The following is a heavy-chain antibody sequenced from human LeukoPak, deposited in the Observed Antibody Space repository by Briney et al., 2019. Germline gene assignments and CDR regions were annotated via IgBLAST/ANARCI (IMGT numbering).Heavy chain of an antibody. D-gene: IGHD3-3*01. Sequence: GGSLRLSCAASGFTFSDYYMSWIRQAPGKGLEWVSYISSSGSTIYYADSVKGRFTISRDNAKNSLYLQMNSLRAEDTAVYYCARDGRDYDFWSGYYTSRDYYYYYMDVRGKGTTVTVSS. V-gene: IGHV3-11*01. CDR1: GFTFSDYY. J-gene: IGHJ6*03. CDR3: ARDGRDYDFWSGYYTSRDYYYYYMDV. CDR2: ISSSGSTI.